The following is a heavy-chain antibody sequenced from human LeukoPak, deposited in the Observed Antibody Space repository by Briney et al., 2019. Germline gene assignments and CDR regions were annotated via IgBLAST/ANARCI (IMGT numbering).Heavy chain of an antibody. D-gene: IGHD4/OR15-4a*01. V-gene: IGHV4-30-4*01. CDR3: SKQNYGAYAFDI. CDR1: RVSISSGDYG. J-gene: IGHJ3*02. Sequence: PSETLSLACTVARVSISSGDYGWGWLRRTRGKGLEWIVYIRDSGSTYHNPTLKSRFTISVDTSKNQFSLKLSSVTAADTAVYYCSKQNYGAYAFDIWGPGTMVTVS. CDR2: IRDSGST.